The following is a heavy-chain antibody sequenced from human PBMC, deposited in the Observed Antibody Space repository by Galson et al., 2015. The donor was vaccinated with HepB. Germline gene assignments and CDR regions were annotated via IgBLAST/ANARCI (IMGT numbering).Heavy chain of an antibody. Sequence: SVKVSCKASGGTFSDYTISWVRQAPGQGLEWMGRITPIFGTPNYAQKFQGRVTITADESTSTAYMELSSLRSEDTAVYYCAREGKATTPNPVDCWGQGTLVTVSS. CDR2: ITPIFGTP. CDR3: AREGKATTPNPVDC. D-gene: IGHD1/OR15-1a*01. V-gene: IGHV1-69*13. J-gene: IGHJ4*02. CDR1: GGTFSDYT.